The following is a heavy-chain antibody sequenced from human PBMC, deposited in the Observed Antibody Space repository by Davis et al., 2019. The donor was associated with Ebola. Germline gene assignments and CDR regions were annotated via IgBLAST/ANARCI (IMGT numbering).Heavy chain of an antibody. D-gene: IGHD3-10*01. Sequence: GESLKISCAASGFTFSSYWMGWVRQAPGKGLEWVANIKQDGSEKYYVDSVKGRFTISRDNAKNSLYLQMNSLRAEDTAVYYCARGFRRVDYWGQGTLVTVSS. CDR1: GFTFSSYW. CDR3: ARGFRRVDY. V-gene: IGHV3-7*03. CDR2: IKQDGSEK. J-gene: IGHJ4*02.